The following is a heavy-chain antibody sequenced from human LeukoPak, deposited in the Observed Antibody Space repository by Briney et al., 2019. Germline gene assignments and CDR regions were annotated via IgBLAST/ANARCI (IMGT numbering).Heavy chain of an antibody. CDR2: IYYSGST. CDR1: GGSISSYY. V-gene: IGHV4-59*12. J-gene: IGHJ6*02. D-gene: IGHD4-11*01. CDR3: ARDMYSNYFYGMDV. Sequence: SETLSLTCTVSGGSISSYYWSWIRQPPGKGLEWIGYIYYSGSTNYNPSLKSRVTISVDTSKNQFSLKLSSVTAADTAVYYCARDMYSNYFYGMDVWGQGTTVTVSS.